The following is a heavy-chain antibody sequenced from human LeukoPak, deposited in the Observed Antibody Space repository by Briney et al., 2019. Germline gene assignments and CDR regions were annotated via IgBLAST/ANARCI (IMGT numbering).Heavy chain of an antibody. V-gene: IGHV3-23*01. CDR3: AKAGFWCGLEEYYFDY. CDR1: GFTFSSYA. D-gene: IGHD3-3*01. Sequence: GGSLRLSCAASGFTFSSYAMSWARQAPGKGLEWVSAISGSGGSTYYADSVKGRFTISRDNSKNTLYLQMNSLRAEDTAVYYCAKAGFWCGLEEYYFDYWGQGTLVTVSS. J-gene: IGHJ4*02. CDR2: ISGSGGST.